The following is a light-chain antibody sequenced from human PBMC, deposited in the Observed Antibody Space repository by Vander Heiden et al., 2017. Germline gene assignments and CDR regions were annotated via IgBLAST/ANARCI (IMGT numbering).Light chain of an antibody. V-gene: IGKV3-20*01. CDR3: QQYGTSPRT. CDR2: GAS. J-gene: IGKJ1*01. CDR1: QSISSSY. Sequence: EIVLTQSPGPPALSPGERATLSCRASQSISSSYVAWYQQKPGQAPRLLIYGASSRATGIPDRFSGSGSGTDFTLTISRLGPEDFAVYYCQQYGTSPRTFGHGTKVEIK.